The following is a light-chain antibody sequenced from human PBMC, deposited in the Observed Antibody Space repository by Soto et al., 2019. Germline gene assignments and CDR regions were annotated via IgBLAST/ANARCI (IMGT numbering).Light chain of an antibody. Sequence: QSALTQPRSVSGSPGQSVTISCTGTSSDVGGYNYVSWYQQHPGKPPKLMIYDVSKRPSRVPDRFSGSKSGNTASLTISGIQAEDEADYYCCSYAGNYYVFGSGTKLTVL. CDR1: SSDVGGYNY. CDR3: CSYAGNYYV. CDR2: DVS. V-gene: IGLV2-11*01. J-gene: IGLJ1*01.